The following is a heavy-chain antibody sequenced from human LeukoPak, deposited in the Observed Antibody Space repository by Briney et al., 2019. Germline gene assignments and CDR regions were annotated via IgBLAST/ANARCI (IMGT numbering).Heavy chain of an antibody. CDR2: ISGSGGST. J-gene: IGHJ4*02. Sequence: GGSLRLSCAASGFTFSSYAMSWVRQAPGKGLEWVSAISGSGGSTYYADSVKGRFTISRDNSKNTLYLQMNSLRAEDTAVYYCARDDYDILTGYYSHWGQGTLVTVSS. CDR3: ARDDYDILTGYYSH. D-gene: IGHD3-9*01. CDR1: GFTFSSYA. V-gene: IGHV3-23*01.